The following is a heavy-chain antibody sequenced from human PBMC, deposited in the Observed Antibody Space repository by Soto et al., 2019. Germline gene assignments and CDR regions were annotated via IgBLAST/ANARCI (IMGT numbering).Heavy chain of an antibody. CDR3: ARDCTGGSCYSRYDY. V-gene: IGHV1-3*01. CDR2: INAGNGNT. J-gene: IGHJ4*02. Sequence: QVPLVQSGAEVKKPGASVKVSCKASGYTFTSYAIHWVRQAPGQRLEWMGWINAGNGNTRYSEKFQGRVTITRDTSASTAYMELSSLISEDTAVYYCARDCTGGSCYSRYDYWGQGTLVTVSS. CDR1: GYTFTSYA. D-gene: IGHD2-15*01.